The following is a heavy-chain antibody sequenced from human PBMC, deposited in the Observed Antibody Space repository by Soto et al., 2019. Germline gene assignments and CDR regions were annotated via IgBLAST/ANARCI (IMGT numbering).Heavy chain of an antibody. CDR1: VGSISVSY. Sequence: AETLSVTCSFSVGSISVSYWSWIGQSPGKGLEWLGYVYYTGSTNYSPSLRSRVSISVDTSKNEFSLRLSSVTAADTAVYFCARSVAVPGAHIDYWGQGTQVTVS. V-gene: IGHV4-59*01. D-gene: IGHD6-19*01. CDR3: ARSVAVPGAHIDY. J-gene: IGHJ4*02. CDR2: VYYTGST.